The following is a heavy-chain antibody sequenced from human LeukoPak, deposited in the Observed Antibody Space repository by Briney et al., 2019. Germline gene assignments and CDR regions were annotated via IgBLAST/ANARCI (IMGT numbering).Heavy chain of an antibody. CDR2: IYHSGST. CDR1: GGPISSGGYS. V-gene: IGHV4-30-2*01. Sequence: SETLSLTCAVSGGPISSGGYSWSWIRQPPGKGLEWIGYIYHSGSTYYNPSLKSRVTISVDRSKNQFSLKLSSVTAADTAVYYCARGDLRFDYWGQGTLVTVSS. D-gene: IGHD5-12*01. J-gene: IGHJ4*02. CDR3: ARGDLRFDY.